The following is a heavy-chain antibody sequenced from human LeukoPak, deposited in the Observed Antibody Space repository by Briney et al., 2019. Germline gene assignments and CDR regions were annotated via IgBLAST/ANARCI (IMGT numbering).Heavy chain of an antibody. V-gene: IGHV4-61*09. Sequence: SETLSLTCTVSGGSISSGSYYWSWIRQPAGRGLEWIGHIYTSGSTNYNPSLKSRVTISVDTSKNQFSLKLGYVTAADTAVYYCARGAYFYGSGINWFDPWGQGTLVTVSS. CDR2: IYTSGST. J-gene: IGHJ5*02. CDR3: ARGAYFYGSGINWFDP. D-gene: IGHD3-10*01. CDR1: GGSISSGSYY.